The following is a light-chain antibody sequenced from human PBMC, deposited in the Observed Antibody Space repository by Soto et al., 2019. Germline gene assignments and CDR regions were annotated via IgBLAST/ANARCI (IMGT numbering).Light chain of an antibody. J-gene: IGKJ1*01. CDR3: QQYNSLPMT. CDR1: QSVSSN. CDR2: GAS. V-gene: IGKV3-15*01. Sequence: EIVMTQSPATLSVSPGERATLSCRASQSVSSNLAWYQQKPGQAPRLLIYGASTRATGITARFSGSGSGTEFTLTISSLQSEDFAVYYCQQYNSLPMTFGQGTKVEIK.